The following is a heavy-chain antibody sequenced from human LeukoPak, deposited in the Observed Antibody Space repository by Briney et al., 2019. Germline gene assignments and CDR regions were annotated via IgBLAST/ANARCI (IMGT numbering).Heavy chain of an antibody. V-gene: IGHV3-7*01. CDR1: GFTFSSYW. J-gene: IGHJ5*02. D-gene: IGHD6-19*01. Sequence: AGGSLRLSCAASGFTFSSYWMSWVRQAPGKGLEWVANIKQDGSEKYYVDSVKGRFTISRDNAKNSLYLQMNSLRAEDTAVYYCARDLWLENNWFDPWGQGTLVTVSS. CDR2: IKQDGSEK. CDR3: ARDLWLENNWFDP.